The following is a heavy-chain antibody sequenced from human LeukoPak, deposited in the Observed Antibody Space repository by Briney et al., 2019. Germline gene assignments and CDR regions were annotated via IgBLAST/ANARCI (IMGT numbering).Heavy chain of an antibody. D-gene: IGHD5-18*01. CDR3: AKAVKFGYSYGYYFDY. V-gene: IGHV3-7*03. Sequence: GGSLRLSCAASGFTFSSYWMSWVRQAPGKGLEWVANIKQDGSEKYYVDSVKGRFTISRDNAKNSLYLQMNSLRAEDTAVYYCAKAVKFGYSYGYYFDYWGQGTLVTVSS. CDR2: IKQDGSEK. J-gene: IGHJ4*02. CDR1: GFTFSSYW.